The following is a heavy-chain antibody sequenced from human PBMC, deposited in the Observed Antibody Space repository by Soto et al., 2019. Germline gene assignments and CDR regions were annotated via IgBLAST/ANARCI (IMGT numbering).Heavy chain of an antibody. CDR3: ATSYGSSGYPTGHWFDP. V-gene: IGHV1-69*02. CDR1: GGTFSSYT. CDR2: IIPILGIA. Sequence: AASVKVSCKASGGTFSSYTISWVRQAPGQGLEWMGRIIPILGIANYAQKFQGRVTITADESTSTAYMELSSLRSEDTAVYYCATSYGSSGYPTGHWFDPWGQGTLVTVSS. J-gene: IGHJ5*02. D-gene: IGHD3-22*01.